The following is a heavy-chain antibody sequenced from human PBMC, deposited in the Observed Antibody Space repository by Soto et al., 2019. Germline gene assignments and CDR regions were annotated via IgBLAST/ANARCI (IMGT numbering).Heavy chain of an antibody. J-gene: IGHJ4*02. Sequence: QVQLVQSGAEVKKPGSSVKVSCKASGGTFSSYTISWVRQAPGQGLEWMGRIIPILGIANYAQKFQGRVTIPADKSTSTAYMELSSLSSEDTAVYYCAREGRVGATLGYWGQGTLVTVSS. CDR2: IIPILGIA. CDR1: GGTFSSYT. CDR3: AREGRVGATLGY. D-gene: IGHD1-26*01. V-gene: IGHV1-69*08.